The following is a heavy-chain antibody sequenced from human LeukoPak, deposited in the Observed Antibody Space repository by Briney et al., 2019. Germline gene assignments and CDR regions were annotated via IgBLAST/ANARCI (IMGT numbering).Heavy chain of an antibody. CDR3: AKGTYIRAAAPAYIDYYYYGMDV. J-gene: IGHJ6*02. V-gene: IGHV3-23*01. CDR1: GFTFSSYA. Sequence: GGSLRLSCAASGFTFSSYAMSWVRQAPGKGLEWVSAISGSGGSTYYADSVKGRFTISRDNYKNTMYLQMNSLRAEDTAVYYCAKGTYIRAAAPAYIDYYYYGMDVWGQGTTVTVSS. D-gene: IGHD6-13*01. CDR2: ISGSGGST.